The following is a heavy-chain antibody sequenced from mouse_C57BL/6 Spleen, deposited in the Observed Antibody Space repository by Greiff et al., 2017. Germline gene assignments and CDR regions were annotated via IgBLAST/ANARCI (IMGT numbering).Heavy chain of an antibody. CDR3: ARGGVWLRESFDV. V-gene: IGHV1-81*01. CDR1: GYTFTSYG. J-gene: IGHJ1*03. CDR2: IYPSSGNT. Sequence: VKLLESGAELARPGASVKLSCKASGYTFTSYGISWVKQRTGQGLEWIGEIYPSSGNTYYNEKFKGKATLTADKSSSTAYMELRSLTSEDSAFYCCARGGVWLRESFDVWGKGTTVTVSS. D-gene: IGHD2-2*01.